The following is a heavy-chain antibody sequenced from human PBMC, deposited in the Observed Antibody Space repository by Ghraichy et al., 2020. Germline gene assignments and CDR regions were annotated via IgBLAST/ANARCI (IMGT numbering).Heavy chain of an antibody. D-gene: IGHD5-24*01. CDR1: GGSISNYY. Sequence: SETLSLTCTVSGGSISNYYWSWIRQPPGKGLEWIGYIYYSGSTNYNPSLKSRVTISVDTSKNQFSLRLNSVTAADTAVYYCARGDGYNLPFDYWGQGTLVTVSS. J-gene: IGHJ4*02. CDR2: IYYSGST. V-gene: IGHV4-59*01. CDR3: ARGDGYNLPFDY.